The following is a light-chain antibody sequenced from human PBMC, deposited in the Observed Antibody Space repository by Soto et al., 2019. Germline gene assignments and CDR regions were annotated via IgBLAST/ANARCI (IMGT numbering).Light chain of an antibody. CDR3: QQYNDWPPLLT. CDR1: QSVSSN. Sequence: EIVLTQSPGTLSLSPGERASLSCRASQSVSSNLAWYQQKPGQAPRLLIYGASTRATGIPARFSGSGSWTEFTLTISSLQSEDFAVYYCQQYNDWPPLLTFGGGTKVGI. V-gene: IGKV3-15*01. CDR2: GAS. J-gene: IGKJ4*01.